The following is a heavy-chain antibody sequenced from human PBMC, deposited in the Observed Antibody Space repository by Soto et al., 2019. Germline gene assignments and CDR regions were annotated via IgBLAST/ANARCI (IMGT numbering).Heavy chain of an antibody. CDR2: IYPGDSDT. D-gene: IGHD6-13*01. CDR1: GYSFTSYW. Sequence: PGESLKISCKGSGYSFTSYWIGWVRQMPGKGLEWMGIIYPGDSDTRYSPSFQGQVTISADKSISTAYLQWSSLKASDTAMYYCARGPAAGTSYYYYSGMDVRGQGTTVTVSS. V-gene: IGHV5-51*01. J-gene: IGHJ6*02. CDR3: ARGPAAGTSYYYYSGMDV.